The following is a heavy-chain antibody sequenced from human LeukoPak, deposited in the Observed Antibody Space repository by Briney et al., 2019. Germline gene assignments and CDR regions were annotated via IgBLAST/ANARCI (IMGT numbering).Heavy chain of an antibody. CDR1: GFTFSSYA. J-gene: IGHJ1*01. CDR3: AREAARNIPGIAVAGTHFQH. CDR2: ISYDGSNK. V-gene: IGHV3-30-3*01. D-gene: IGHD6-19*01. Sequence: PGGSLRLSCAASGFTFSSYAMHWVRQAPGKGLEWVAVISYDGSNKYYADSVKGRFTISRDNSKNTLYLQMNSLRAEDTAVYYCAREAARNIPGIAVAGTHFQHWGQGTLVTVSS.